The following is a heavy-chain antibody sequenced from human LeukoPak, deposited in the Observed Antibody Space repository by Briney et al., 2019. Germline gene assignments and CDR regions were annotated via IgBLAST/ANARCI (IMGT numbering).Heavy chain of an antibody. Sequence: GGCLRLSCAASGFTFSSYAISWVRQAPGKGMEWVSAISGSVGSTYYADSVKGRFTISRDNSKNTLYLQMNSLRAEDTAVYYCAKVKRPFNGIDPWGQGTLVTVSS. CDR3: AKVKRPFNGIDP. CDR1: GFTFSSYA. D-gene: IGHD4-17*01. CDR2: ISGSVGST. V-gene: IGHV3-23*01. J-gene: IGHJ5*02.